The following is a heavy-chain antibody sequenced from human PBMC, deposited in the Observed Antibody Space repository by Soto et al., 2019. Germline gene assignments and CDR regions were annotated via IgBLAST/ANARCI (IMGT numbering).Heavy chain of an antibody. CDR3: SRDNSGYFPTY. J-gene: IGHJ4*02. V-gene: IGHV4-61*01. CDR2: IYYNGNT. D-gene: IGHD3-22*01. CDR1: GGSVNSANYY. Sequence: PSETLSLTCSVSGGSVNSANYYWSWMRQPPGKGLEWICFIYYNGNTKYNPSLKSRVTISLDTSKNQFSLNLTSVTAADAAVYYCSRDNSGYFPTYWGQGTLVTVSS.